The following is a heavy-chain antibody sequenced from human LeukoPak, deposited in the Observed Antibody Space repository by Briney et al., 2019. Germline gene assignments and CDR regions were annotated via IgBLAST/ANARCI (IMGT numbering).Heavy chain of an antibody. V-gene: IGHV1-69*04. Sequence: GSSVTVSCKASGGTFSSYAISWVRQAPGQGLEWMGRIIPILGIANYAQKFQGRVTITADKSTSTAYMELSSLRSEDTAVYYCARDDHTDMVYWGQGTLVTVSS. CDR2: IIPILGIA. J-gene: IGHJ4*02. CDR3: ARDDHTDMVY. D-gene: IGHD5-18*01. CDR1: GGTFSSYA.